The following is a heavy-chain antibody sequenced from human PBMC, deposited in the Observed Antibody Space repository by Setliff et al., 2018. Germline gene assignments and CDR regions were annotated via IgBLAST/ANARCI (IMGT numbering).Heavy chain of an antibody. V-gene: IGHV3-48*01. CDR2: ISGSGSTI. D-gene: IGHD3-10*01. CDR1: GFTFSSYN. CDR3: ARLRAPGSHGLDP. J-gene: IGHJ5*02. Sequence: GGSLRLSCAASGFTFSSYNMNWVRQAPGKGLEWVSYISGSGSTIYYADSVKGRFTISRDNAKTSLYLQMNSLRADDTAVYYCARLRAPGSHGLDPWGQGTLVTVSS.